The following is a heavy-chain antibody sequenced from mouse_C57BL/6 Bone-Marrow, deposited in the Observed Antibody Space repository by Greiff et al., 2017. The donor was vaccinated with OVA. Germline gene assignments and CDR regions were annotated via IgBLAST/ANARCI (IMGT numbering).Heavy chain of an antibody. D-gene: IGHD1-1*01. CDR2: IDPANDNT. CDR1: GFNIKNTY. J-gene: IGHJ4*01. V-gene: IGHV14-3*01. CDR3: ARGNFGSSFYAMDY. Sequence: VTLKESVAELVRPGASVKLSCTASGFNIKNTYMHWVKQRPEQGLEWIGRIDPANDNTKYAPKFQGKATMTADTSSNTAYLQLSSLSSEDTAVYCGARGNFGSSFYAMDYWGQGTSVTVSS.